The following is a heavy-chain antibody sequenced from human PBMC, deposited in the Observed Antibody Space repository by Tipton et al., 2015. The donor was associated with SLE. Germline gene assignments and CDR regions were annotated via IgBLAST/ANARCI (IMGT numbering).Heavy chain of an antibody. CDR2: ISSSSSYI. CDR3: ARDVAVAGR. Sequence: GSLRLSCAASGFTFSSYSMNWVRQAPGKGLEWVSSISSSSSYIYYADSAKGRFTISRGNAKNSLYLQMNSLRAEDTAVYYCARDVAVAGRWGQGTLVTVSS. V-gene: IGHV3-21*01. J-gene: IGHJ4*02. CDR1: GFTFSSYS. D-gene: IGHD6-19*01.